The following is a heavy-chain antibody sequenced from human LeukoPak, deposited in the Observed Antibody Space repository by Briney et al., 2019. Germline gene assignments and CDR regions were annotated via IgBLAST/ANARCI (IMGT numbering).Heavy chain of an antibody. CDR3: ARDWQWQQLDGDAFDI. CDR2: IKQDGSEK. D-gene: IGHD6-13*01. J-gene: IGHJ3*02. Sequence: GGSLRLSCTASGFTFGDYAMSWVRQAPGKGLEWVANIKQDGSEKYYVDSVKGRFTISRDNAKNSLFLQMNSLRAEDTAVYYCARDWQWQQLDGDAFDIWGQGTMVTVSS. V-gene: IGHV3-7*04. CDR1: GFTFGDYA.